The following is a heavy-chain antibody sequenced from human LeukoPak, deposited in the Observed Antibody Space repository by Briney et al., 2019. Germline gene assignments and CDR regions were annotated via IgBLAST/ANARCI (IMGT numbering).Heavy chain of an antibody. Sequence: GGSLRLSCAASGFTFSSYAMSWVRQAPGKGLEWVSAISGSANTYYTDSMKGRFTISRDNSKNTLYLQMNSLRAEDTAVYYCARHRITGRAFDYWGQGTLVTVSS. D-gene: IGHD1-20*01. CDR3: ARHRITGRAFDY. J-gene: IGHJ4*02. V-gene: IGHV3-23*01. CDR1: GFTFSSYA. CDR2: ISGSANT.